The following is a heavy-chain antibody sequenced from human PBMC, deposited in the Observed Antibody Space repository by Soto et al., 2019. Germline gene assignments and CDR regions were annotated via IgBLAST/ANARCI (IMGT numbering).Heavy chain of an antibody. V-gene: IGHV3-53*02. CDR2: IYNGGGT. CDR1: GFTVSGNY. CDR3: ASTRGSSYDY. D-gene: IGHD6-6*01. J-gene: IGHJ4*02. Sequence: EVQLVETGGGLIQPGGSLRLSCAASGFTVSGNYMSWVRQAPGKGLEWVSVIYNGGGTYYADSVKGRFTISRDNSKNTLDLQMNSLRAEDTAVYYYASTRGSSYDYWGQGTLVTVSS.